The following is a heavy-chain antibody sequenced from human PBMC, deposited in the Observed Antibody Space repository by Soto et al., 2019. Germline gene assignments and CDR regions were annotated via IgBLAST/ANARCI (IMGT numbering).Heavy chain of an antibody. D-gene: IGHD3-10*01. V-gene: IGHV4-39*01. CDR1: GGSISSSSYY. CDR2: IYYSGST. CDR3: AGFRRVIIDMVVDAFDI. Sequence: QLQLQESGPGLVKPSETLSLTCTVSGGSISSSSYYWGWIRQPPGKGLEWIGSIYYSGSTYYNPSLKRRVTISVDTSMHQFSLKLSCVTAADTAVYYCAGFRRVIIDMVVDAFDIWGQGTMVTVSS. J-gene: IGHJ3*02.